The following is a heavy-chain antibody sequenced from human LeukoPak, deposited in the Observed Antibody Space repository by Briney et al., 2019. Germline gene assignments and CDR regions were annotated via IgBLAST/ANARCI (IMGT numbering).Heavy chain of an antibody. CDR3: AHRADPYYDILTGYFRRTIFDY. D-gene: IGHD3-9*01. Sequence: SGPTLVNPTQTLTLTCTFSGFSLSTSGVGVGWIRQPPGKALEWLALIYWNDDKRYSPSLKSRLTITKDTSKNQVVLTMTNMDPVDTATYYCAHRADPYYDILTGYFRRTIFDYWGQGTLVTVSS. J-gene: IGHJ4*02. V-gene: IGHV2-5*01. CDR1: GFSLSTSGVG. CDR2: IYWNDDK.